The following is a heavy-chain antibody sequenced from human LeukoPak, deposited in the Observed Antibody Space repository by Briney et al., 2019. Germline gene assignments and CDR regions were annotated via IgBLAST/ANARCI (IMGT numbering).Heavy chain of an antibody. CDR3: ARNRVVPDYYYYGMDV. V-gene: IGHV4-34*01. J-gene: IGHJ6*02. CDR2: INHSGST. CDR1: GGSFSGYY. Sequence: SETLSLTCAVYGGSFSGYYWSWIRQPPGKGLEWIGEINHSGSTNYNPSLKSRVTILVDTSKNQFSLKLSSVTAADTAVYYCARNRVVPDYYYYGMDVWGRGTTVTVSS. D-gene: IGHD2/OR15-2a*01.